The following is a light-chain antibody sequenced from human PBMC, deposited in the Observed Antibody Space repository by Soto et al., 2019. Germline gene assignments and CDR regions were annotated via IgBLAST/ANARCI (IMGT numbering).Light chain of an antibody. CDR2: EVS. Sequence: QSALTQPASVSGSPGQPITISCTGTSSDVGGYNYVSWYQQHPGKAPKLMIYEVSNRPSGVSNRFSGSKTGHTASLSISGLQAEDEADYYCSSYTCSSTPDVFGTGTKLTVL. CDR3: SSYTCSSTPDV. CDR1: SSDVGGYNY. V-gene: IGLV2-14*01. J-gene: IGLJ1*01.